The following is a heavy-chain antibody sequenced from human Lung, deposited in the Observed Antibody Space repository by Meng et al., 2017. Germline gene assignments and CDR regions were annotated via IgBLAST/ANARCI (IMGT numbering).Heavy chain of an antibody. Sequence: QVRLQQWGAGRLSPPETRSLPCACYGGSISGSYWSWIRQSPAKGLEWIGKINHGGSTNYNPSLESRVTISVDTPKNQFSLRLTSMTVADTAVYYCARERHSTIIRGVIDFWGQGALVTVSS. CDR1: GGSISGSY. CDR2: INHGGST. D-gene: IGHD3-10*01. J-gene: IGHJ4*02. CDR3: ARERHSTIIRGVIDF. V-gene: IGHV4-34*01.